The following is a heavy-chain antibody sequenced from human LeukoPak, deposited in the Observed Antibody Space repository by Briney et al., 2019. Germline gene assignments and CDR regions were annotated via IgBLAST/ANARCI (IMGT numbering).Heavy chain of an antibody. Sequence: ASVKVSCKASGYTFTSYYMHWVRQAPGRGLEWMGIINPSGGSTSYAQKFQGRVTMTRDMSTSTVYMELSSLRSEDTAVYYCARDRLEVVAFDAFDIWGQGTMVTVSS. CDR1: GYTFTSYY. CDR2: INPSGGST. J-gene: IGHJ3*02. D-gene: IGHD3-22*01. V-gene: IGHV1-46*01. CDR3: ARDRLEVVAFDAFDI.